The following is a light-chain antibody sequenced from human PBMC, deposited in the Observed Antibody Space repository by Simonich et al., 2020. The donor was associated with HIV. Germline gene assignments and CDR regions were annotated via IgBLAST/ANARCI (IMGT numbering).Light chain of an antibody. V-gene: IGKV4-1*01. CDR2: WAS. CDR3: QQYYSTPWT. Sequence: DIVMTQSPDSLAVSLGERATINCKSSQSVLYSSNNKNYLGWYQQKPVQPPKLLIYWASTRESGVPDRFSGSGSGTDFTLTISSLQAEDVAVYYCQQYYSTPWTFGQGTKVEIK. CDR1: QSVLYSSNNKNY. J-gene: IGKJ1*01.